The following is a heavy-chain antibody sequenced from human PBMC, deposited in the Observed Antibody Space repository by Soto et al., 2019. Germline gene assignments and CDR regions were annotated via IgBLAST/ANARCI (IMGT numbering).Heavy chain of an antibody. V-gene: IGHV3-23*01. CDR2: ISGGGQNA. CDR3: VRDEIQIWSYVGSFDY. CDR1: GFTFSTYG. D-gene: IGHD5-18*01. Sequence: VGSLRLSWTASGFTFSTYGRSWVRHCPFRGLEWVSGISGGGQNADYIDAVKGRFTVSRDNSKNMLYLQMDSLGVEDTAVYYCVRDEIQIWSYVGSFDYWGQGTSVTSPQ. J-gene: IGHJ4*02.